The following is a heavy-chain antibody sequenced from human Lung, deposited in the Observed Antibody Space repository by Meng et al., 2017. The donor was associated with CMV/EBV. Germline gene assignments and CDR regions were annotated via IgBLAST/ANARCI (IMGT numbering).Heavy chain of an antibody. V-gene: IGHV4-59*01. Sequence: GSLRLSCTVSGGSISSYYRSWIRQPPGKGLEWIGYIYYSGSTNYNPSIKSRITISVDKSKNQLSLKLSSVTAADTAVYYCARVSGYYYYGMDVWGQGTTVTGSS. CDR3: ARVSGYYYYGMDV. CDR2: IYYSGST. J-gene: IGHJ6*02. D-gene: IGHD3-3*01. CDR1: GGSISSYY.